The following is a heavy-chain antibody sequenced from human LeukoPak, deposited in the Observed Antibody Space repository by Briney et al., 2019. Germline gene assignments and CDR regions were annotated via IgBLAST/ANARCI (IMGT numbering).Heavy chain of an antibody. CDR3: AKDHSPPGYCSGGSCYFSY. Sequence: GGSLRLSCAASGFTFSSYAMSWVRQAPGKGLEWVSAISGSGGSTYYADSVKGRFTISRDNSKNTLYLQMNSLRAEDTAVYYCAKDHSPPGYCSGGSCYFSYWGQGTLVTVSS. V-gene: IGHV3-23*01. D-gene: IGHD2-15*01. CDR1: GFTFSSYA. J-gene: IGHJ4*02. CDR2: ISGSGGST.